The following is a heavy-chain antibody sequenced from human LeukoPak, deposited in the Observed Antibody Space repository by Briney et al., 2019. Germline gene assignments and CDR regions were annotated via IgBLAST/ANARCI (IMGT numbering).Heavy chain of an antibody. CDR3: ARGRWLPNAFDI. J-gene: IGHJ3*02. D-gene: IGHD5-24*01. CDR1: GGSISSGGYY. Sequence: SETLSLTCTVSGGSISSGGYYWSWIRQHPGKGLEWIGYIYYSGRTDYNPSLKSRVTISVDTSKHQFSMKLKSVTAADTAVYFCARGRWLPNAFDIWGQGTMVTVFS. CDR2: IYYSGRT. V-gene: IGHV4-61*08.